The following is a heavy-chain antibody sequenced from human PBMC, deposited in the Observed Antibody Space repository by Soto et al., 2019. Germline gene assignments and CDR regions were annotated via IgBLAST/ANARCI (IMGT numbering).Heavy chain of an antibody. J-gene: IGHJ6*02. Sequence: SETLSLTCTVSGGSISSYYWSWIRQPPGKGLEWIGYIYYSGSTNYNPSLKSRVTVSVDTSKNQFSLKVTSVTAADTAVYYCARLHGYCISSSCHGHYAMDVWGQGTTVTVSS. V-gene: IGHV4-59*08. CDR3: ARLHGYCISSSCHGHYAMDV. CDR2: IYYSGST. CDR1: GGSISSYY. D-gene: IGHD2-2*01.